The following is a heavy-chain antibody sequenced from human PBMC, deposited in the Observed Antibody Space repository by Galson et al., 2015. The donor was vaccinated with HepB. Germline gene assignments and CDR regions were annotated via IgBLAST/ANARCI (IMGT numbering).Heavy chain of an antibody. D-gene: IGHD5-24*01. Sequence: SLRLSCAASGFVFSNAWMNWVRQAPGKGLEWVGRIKNKANGETRDYAAPVKGRFTVSKDDSKNTLYLQMNSVTTEDTAMYYCATGEDGHSHWGQGTLVNVSA. CDR3: ATGEDGHSH. V-gene: IGHV3-15*01. CDR1: GFVFSNAW. J-gene: IGHJ4*02. CDR2: IKNKANGETR.